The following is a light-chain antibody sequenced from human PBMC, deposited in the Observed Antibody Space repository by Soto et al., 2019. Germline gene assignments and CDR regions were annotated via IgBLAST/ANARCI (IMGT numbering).Light chain of an antibody. V-gene: IGLV2-14*01. CDR1: SSDVGGYNY. CDR2: DVS. CDR3: NSYTTSSTYV. J-gene: IGLJ1*01. Sequence: QSALTQPASVSGSPGQPITISCTGTSSDVGGYNYVSWYQQHPGKAPKVMIYDVSNRPSGVSNRFSGSKSGNTASLTISALQPEDEADYYCNSYTTSSTYVFGTGTKLTVL.